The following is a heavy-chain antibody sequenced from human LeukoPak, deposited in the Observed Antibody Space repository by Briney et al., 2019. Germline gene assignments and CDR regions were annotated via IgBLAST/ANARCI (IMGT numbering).Heavy chain of an antibody. J-gene: IGHJ4*02. CDR1: GGPISSYY. Sequence: SETLPLPCSVSGGPISSYYWSWIRPPPGKGLEGIGYIYYSGRTNYNPSLKGRVTISVDTSKNQFSLKLSSVTAADTAVYYCASLVPKGYYFDYWGQGTLVTVSS. CDR2: IYYSGRT. D-gene: IGHD2-2*01. CDR3: ASLVPKGYYFDY. V-gene: IGHV4-59*08.